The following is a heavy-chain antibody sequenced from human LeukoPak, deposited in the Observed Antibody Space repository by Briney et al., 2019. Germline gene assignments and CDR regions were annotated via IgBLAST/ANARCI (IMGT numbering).Heavy chain of an antibody. J-gene: IGHJ6*02. CDR2: INAGNGNT. CDR3: ARVPGDSSGYYYYYYGMDV. V-gene: IGHV1-3*01. D-gene: IGHD3-22*01. Sequence: GASVKVSCKASGYTFTSYAMHWVRQAPGQRSEWMGWINAGNGNTKYSQKFQGRVTITRDTSASTAYMELSSLRSEDTAVYYCARVPGDSSGYYYYYYGMDVWGQGTTVTVSS. CDR1: GYTFTSYA.